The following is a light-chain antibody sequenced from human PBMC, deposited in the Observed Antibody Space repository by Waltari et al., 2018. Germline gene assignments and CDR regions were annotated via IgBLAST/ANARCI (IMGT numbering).Light chain of an antibody. CDR3: SSYTTSHTVL. CDR1: SSDVGGYNL. V-gene: IGLV2-23*02. CDR2: EVT. J-gene: IGLJ2*01. Sequence: QSALTQPASVSGSPGQSITIPSTGTSSDVGGYNLAPWYQQHPGKAPKVMIYEVTERPSGVSDRFSGSKSGDTASLTISDLQAEDEADYFCSSYTTSHTVLFGGGTTLTVL.